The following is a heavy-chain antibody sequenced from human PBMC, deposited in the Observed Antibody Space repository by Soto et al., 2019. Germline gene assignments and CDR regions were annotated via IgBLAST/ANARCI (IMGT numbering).Heavy chain of an antibody. Sequence: GGSLRLSCAASGFTFSSYGMHWVRQAPGKGLEWVAVIWYDGSNKYYADSVKGRFTISRDNSKNTLYLQMNSLRAEDTAVYYCARGPLERPIYNGMDVWGQGTTVTV. CDR1: GFTFSSYG. J-gene: IGHJ6*02. CDR2: IWYDGSNK. V-gene: IGHV3-33*01. CDR3: ARGPLERPIYNGMDV. D-gene: IGHD1-1*01.